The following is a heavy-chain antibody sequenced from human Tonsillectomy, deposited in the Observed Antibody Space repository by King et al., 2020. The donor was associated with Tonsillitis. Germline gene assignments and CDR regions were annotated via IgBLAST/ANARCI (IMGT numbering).Heavy chain of an antibody. CDR1: GFTFSSYW. D-gene: IGHD1-26*01. V-gene: IGHV3-7*01. CDR2: IKQDGSEK. Sequence: VQLVESGGGLVQPGGSLRLACAASGFTFSSYWMSWVRQAPGNGLEWVANIKQDGSEKYYVDSVKGRFTISRDNAKNSLCLQMNSLRAEDTAVYYCARDASGSYWGPDAFDIWGQGTMVTVSS. CDR3: ARDASGSYWGPDAFDI. J-gene: IGHJ3*02.